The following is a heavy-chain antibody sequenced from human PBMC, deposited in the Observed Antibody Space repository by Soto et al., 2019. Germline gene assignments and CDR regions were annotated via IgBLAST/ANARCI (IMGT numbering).Heavy chain of an antibody. Sequence: QLQLQESGSGLVKPSQTLSLTCAVSGGSISSGGYSWSWIRQPPGKGLEWLGYIDHSGSTYYNPSLKSRVTISVDRSKNPFSRKLSSVTAADTAVYYCARWQVVDGQHWGQGTLVTVSS. J-gene: IGHJ4*02. CDR2: IDHSGST. CDR1: GGSISSGGYS. D-gene: IGHD2-15*01. V-gene: IGHV4-30-2*01. CDR3: ARWQVVDGQH.